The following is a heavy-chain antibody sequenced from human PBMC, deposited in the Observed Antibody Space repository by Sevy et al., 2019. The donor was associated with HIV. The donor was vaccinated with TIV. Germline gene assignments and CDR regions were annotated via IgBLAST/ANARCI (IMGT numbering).Heavy chain of an antibody. CDR2: ITDGGGDT. CDR1: GFSFSNYA. D-gene: IGHD2-2*01. CDR3: AKGSAASRPYYFDY. J-gene: IGHJ4*02. Sequence: GGSLRLSCAASGFSFSNYAMGWVRQTPGKGLEWFSAITDGGGDTYHAGSVKGRFTISRDNSKNVLFLQMNSLRADDTALYYCAKGSAASRPYYFDYWGQGTLVTVSS. V-gene: IGHV3-23*01.